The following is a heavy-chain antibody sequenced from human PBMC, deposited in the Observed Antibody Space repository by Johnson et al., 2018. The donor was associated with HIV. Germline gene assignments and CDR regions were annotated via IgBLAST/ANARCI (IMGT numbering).Heavy chain of an antibody. Sequence: VLLVESGGGVVQPGRSLRVSCGTSGFTFSSFDMHWVRQAPGKGLEWVAVISYDGSNKYYADSVKGRFNISRDNSRNTLYLQMNSLRAEDTAVYYCGKPPSMGADAFDIWGQVTMVTVS. CDR1: GFTFSSFD. D-gene: IGHD3-16*01. J-gene: IGHJ3*02. CDR2: ISYDGSNK. V-gene: IGHV3-30*18. CDR3: GKPPSMGADAFDI.